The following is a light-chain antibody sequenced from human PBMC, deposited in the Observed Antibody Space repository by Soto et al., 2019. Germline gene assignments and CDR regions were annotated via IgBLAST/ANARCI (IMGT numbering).Light chain of an antibody. V-gene: IGLV1-44*01. CDR2: SNN. CDR3: AAWDDSLNAYV. J-gene: IGLJ1*01. CDR1: SSNIGSHT. Sequence: QPVLTQPPSTSGTPGQRVTISCSGDSSNIGSHTVNWYQQLPGTAPKLLIYSNNQRPSGVPDRFSGSKSGTSASLAISGLQSEDEADYYCAAWDDSLNAYVFGTGTKLTVL.